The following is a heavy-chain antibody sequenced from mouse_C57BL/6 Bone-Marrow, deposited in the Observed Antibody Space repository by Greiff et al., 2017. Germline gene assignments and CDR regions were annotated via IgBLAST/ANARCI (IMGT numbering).Heavy chain of an antibody. CDR1: GFTFSSYG. CDR3: ARLDNSAWFAY. D-gene: IGHD1-3*01. J-gene: IGHJ3*01. CDR2: ISSGGSYT. Sequence: EVNVVESGGDLVKPGGSLKLSCAASGFTFSSYGMSWVRQTPDKRLEWVATISSGGSYTYYPDSVKGRFTISRDNAKNTLYLQMSSLNTEDTAMYYCARLDNSAWFAYCGQGTLVTVSA. V-gene: IGHV5-6*01.